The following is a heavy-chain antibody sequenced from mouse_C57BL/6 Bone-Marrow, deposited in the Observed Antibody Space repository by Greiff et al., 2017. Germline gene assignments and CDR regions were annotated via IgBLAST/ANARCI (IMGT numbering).Heavy chain of an antibody. CDR1: GYTFTDYY. J-gene: IGHJ4*01. CDR3: ARWASMDY. V-gene: IGHV1-76*01. CDR2: IYPGSGNT. Sequence: VQLQQSGAELVRPGASVKLSCKASGYTFTDYYINWVKQRPGQGLEWIGRIYPGSGNTYYNEKFKGKATLTAEKSSSTAYMQLSSLTSEDSAVYFCARWASMDYWGQGTSVTVSS.